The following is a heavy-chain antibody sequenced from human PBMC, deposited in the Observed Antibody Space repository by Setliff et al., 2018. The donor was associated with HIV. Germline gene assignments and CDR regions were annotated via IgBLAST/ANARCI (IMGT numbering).Heavy chain of an antibody. Sequence: SETLSLTCAVYGGSFAASHWSWIRQSPGKGLEWIGEISHSGDTKYKPSLKGRVTISIDTSKKQFSLRLKSAFAADTAVYYCATDHVTMTGTRFDFWGQGTLVTVSS. CDR2: ISHSGDT. J-gene: IGHJ4*02. CDR1: GGSFAASH. V-gene: IGHV4-34*01. CDR3: ATDHVTMTGTRFDF. D-gene: IGHD3-9*01.